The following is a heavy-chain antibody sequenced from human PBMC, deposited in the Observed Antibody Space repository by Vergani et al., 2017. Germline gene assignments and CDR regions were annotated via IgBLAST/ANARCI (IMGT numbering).Heavy chain of an antibody. D-gene: IGHD2-15*01. Sequence: EVQLLESGGGLVQPGGSLRLSCTASGFTFQAFAFHWVRQVSGRGLEWFSGIDRNYGVKNGNSFEGRFSISRDNAKTTLYLQMNSLRDEDRGVYYCARISGGSAPYLHYWGQGTLVTVAS. CDR1: GFTFQAFA. V-gene: IGHV3-9*01. CDR3: ARISGGSAPYLHY. J-gene: IGHJ1*01. CDR2: IDRNYGVK.